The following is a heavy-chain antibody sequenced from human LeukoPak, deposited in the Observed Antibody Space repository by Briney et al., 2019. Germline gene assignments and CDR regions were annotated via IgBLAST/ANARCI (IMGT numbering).Heavy chain of an antibody. V-gene: IGHV4-34*01. CDR1: GGSFSGFY. D-gene: IGHD1-26*01. CDR3: ATWRSGSYYRNPFGY. CDR2: IDHSGST. J-gene: IGHJ4*02. Sequence: PSETLSLTCAVYGGSFSGFYWNWIRQPPGKGLEWIGEIDHSGSTNYNPSLKSRVTISVDRANNQFSLKLSSVTAADTAVYYCATWRSGSYYRNPFGYWGQGTLVTVSS.